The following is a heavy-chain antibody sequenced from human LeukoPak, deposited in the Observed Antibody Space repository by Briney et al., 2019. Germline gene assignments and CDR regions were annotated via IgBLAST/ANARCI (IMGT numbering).Heavy chain of an antibody. Sequence: SETLSLTCAVSGYSISSGYYWGWIRQPPGKGLEWIGSIYHSGSTYYNPSLESRVTISVDTSKNQFSLKLRSVPGADTAGYYCASRCCSHFDYWGQGTLVTVSS. V-gene: IGHV4-38-2*01. J-gene: IGHJ4*02. D-gene: IGHD2-15*01. CDR3: ASRCCSHFDY. CDR2: IYHSGST. CDR1: GYSISSGYY.